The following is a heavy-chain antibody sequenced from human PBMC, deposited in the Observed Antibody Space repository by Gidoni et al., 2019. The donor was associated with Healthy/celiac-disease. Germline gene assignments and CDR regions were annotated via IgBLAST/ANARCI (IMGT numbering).Heavy chain of an antibody. Sequence: QVQLQESGPGLVKPSLTLSLTCTGPGASINIADSYWSWIRQPPGKGLEWIGYIYYSGSTYYNPSLKSRVTISVDTSKNQFSLKLSSVTAADTAVYYCARGEYGSGSYFHYNWFDPWGQGTLVTVSS. V-gene: IGHV4-30-4*01. J-gene: IGHJ5*02. CDR1: GASINIADSY. CDR3: ARGEYGSGSYFHYNWFDP. D-gene: IGHD3-10*01. CDR2: IYYSGST.